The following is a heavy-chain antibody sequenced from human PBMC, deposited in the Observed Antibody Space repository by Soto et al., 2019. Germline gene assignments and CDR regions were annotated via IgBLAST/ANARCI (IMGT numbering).Heavy chain of an antibody. V-gene: IGHV1-69*06. D-gene: IGHD3-3*01. Sequence: GASVKVSCKASGGTFSSYAISWVRQAPGQGLEWMGGIIPIFGTANYAQKFQGRVTITADKSTSTAYMELSSLRSEDTAVYYCARDQKAKRLLLVYYYYGMDVWGQGTTVTVSS. J-gene: IGHJ6*02. CDR1: GGTFSSYA. CDR3: ARDQKAKRLLLVYYYYGMDV. CDR2: IIPIFGTA.